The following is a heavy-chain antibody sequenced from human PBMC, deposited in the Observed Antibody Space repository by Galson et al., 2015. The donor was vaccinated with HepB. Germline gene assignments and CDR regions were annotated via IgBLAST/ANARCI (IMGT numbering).Heavy chain of an antibody. CDR3: ATGTALIQLYLPPHY. CDR1: GGTFSSYA. V-gene: IGHV1-69*13. Sequence: SVTVSCKASGGTFSSYAISWVRQAPGQGLEWMEGIIPIFGTPTYAQKFQGRVTISADQSTSTAYMEVSSLGSEDTAVYYCATGTALIQLYLPPHYWGQGTLVTVSS. J-gene: IGHJ4*02. D-gene: IGHD3-16*01. CDR2: IIPIFGTP.